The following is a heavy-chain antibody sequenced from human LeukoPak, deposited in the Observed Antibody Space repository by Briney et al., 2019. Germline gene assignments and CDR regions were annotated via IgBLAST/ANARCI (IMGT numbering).Heavy chain of an antibody. CDR1: GFTFDDYA. CDR3: AKGGTQGLGYYYMDV. V-gene: IGHV3-43D*03. Sequence: PGGSLRLSCAASGFTFDDYAMHWVRQAPGKGLEWVSLISWDGGNTYYADSVKGRFTISRDNSKNSLYLQMNSLRGEDTALYYCAKGGTQGLGYYYMDVWGKGTTVTVSS. J-gene: IGHJ6*03. CDR2: ISWDGGNT. D-gene: IGHD5-12*01.